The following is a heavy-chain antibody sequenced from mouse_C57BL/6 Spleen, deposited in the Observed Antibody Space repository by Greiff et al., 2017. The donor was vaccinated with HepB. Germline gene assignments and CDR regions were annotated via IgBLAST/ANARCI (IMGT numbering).Heavy chain of an antibody. J-gene: IGHJ1*03. CDR3: ARHYYGSSRYFDV. CDR2: ISSGGSYT. D-gene: IGHD1-1*01. CDR1: GFTFSSYG. V-gene: IGHV5-6*02. Sequence: DVKLVESGGDLVKPGGSLKLSCAASGFTFSSYGMSWVRQTPDKRLEWVATISSGGSYTYYPDSVKGRFTISRDNAKNTLYLQMSSLKSEDTAMYYCARHYYGSSRYFDVWGTGTTVTVSS.